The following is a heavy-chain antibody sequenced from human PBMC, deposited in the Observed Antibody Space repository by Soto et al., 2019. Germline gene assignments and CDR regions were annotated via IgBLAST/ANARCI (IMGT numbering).Heavy chain of an antibody. D-gene: IGHD4-17*01. CDR3: ARTLYGDNVDY. V-gene: IGHV1-8*01. J-gene: IGHJ4*02. CDR2: MNTSSGNT. Sequence: QVQLVQSGAEVKKTGASAKVSCETTECTYTRYDINWVREATGQGLEWMGWMNTSSGNTGYAQRIQGRVTMTRNTSISTAYMELSSLRSEHTAVYYCARTLYGDNVDYWGQGTLVTVYS. CDR1: ECTYTRYD.